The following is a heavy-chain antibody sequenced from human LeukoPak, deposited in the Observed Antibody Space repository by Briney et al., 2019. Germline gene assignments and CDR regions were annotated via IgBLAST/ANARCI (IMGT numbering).Heavy chain of an antibody. D-gene: IGHD2-8*01. V-gene: IGHV7-4-1*02. Sequence: ASVTVSCKAFGFSLPTYAINWVRQAPGQGLEWMGWINTHSGHPTYAKAFTGRFVFSLDTSINTAYLEINGLKPEDTAVYFCARDALYDGVSSFDPWGQGTQVTVSS. J-gene: IGHJ5*02. CDR2: INTHSGHP. CDR3: ARDALYDGVSSFDP. CDR1: GFSLPTYA.